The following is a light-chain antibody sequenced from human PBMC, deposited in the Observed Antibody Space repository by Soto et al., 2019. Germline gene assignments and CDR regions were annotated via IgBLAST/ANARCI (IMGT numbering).Light chain of an antibody. CDR2: AAS. CDR1: QSISSY. Sequence: IQMTQSPSSLSASVGDRVAITCRASQSISSYLNWYQQKPGKAPKLLIYAASSLQSGVPSRLSGSGSGTDFTLTISSLQPEDFATYYCQQSYGTSWGFGQGTKVDNK. J-gene: IGKJ1*01. V-gene: IGKV1-39*01. CDR3: QQSYGTSWG.